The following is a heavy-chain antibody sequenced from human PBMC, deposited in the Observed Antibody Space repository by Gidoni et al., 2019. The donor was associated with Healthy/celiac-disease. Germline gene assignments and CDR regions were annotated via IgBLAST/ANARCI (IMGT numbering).Heavy chain of an antibody. J-gene: IGHJ4*02. CDR3: ARAPGPLYYGSGSYE. D-gene: IGHD3-10*01. CDR2: IYYSGST. V-gene: IGHV4-39*07. CDR1: GGSISSSSYY. Sequence: QLQLQESGPGLVKPSETLSLTCTVSGGSISSSSYYWGWIRQPPGKGLEWIGSIYYSGSTYYNPSLKSRVTISVDTSKNQFSLKLSSVTAADTAVYYCARAPGPLYYGSGSYEWGQGTLVTVSS.